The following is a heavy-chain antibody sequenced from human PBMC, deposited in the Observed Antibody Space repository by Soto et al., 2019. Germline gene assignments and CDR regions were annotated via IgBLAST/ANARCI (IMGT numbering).Heavy chain of an antibody. CDR1: GGTFYTYT. J-gene: IGHJ4*02. Sequence: ASVKVSCKASGGTFYTYTFSWVRQAPGQGLERMGSITPIYPTTNYAEKFQGRLTVTADGSTNTAYMELNSLTSEDTAVYYCARIPRYSFPTSDDLDSWGQGTLVTVSS. D-gene: IGHD5-18*01. CDR2: ITPIYPTT. CDR3: ARIPRYSFPTSDDLDS. V-gene: IGHV1-69*13.